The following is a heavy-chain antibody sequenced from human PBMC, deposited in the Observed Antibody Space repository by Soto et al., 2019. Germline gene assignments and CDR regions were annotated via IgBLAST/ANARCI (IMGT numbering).Heavy chain of an antibody. V-gene: IGHV3-49*03. Sequence: GGSLRLSCTASGFTFGDYAMSWFRQAPGKGLEWLGFIRSKAYGGTTEYAASVKGRFTISRDDSKSIAHLQMNSVKTEDTAVYYCTRVSSPWELLRGWFDPWGQGTLVTVSS. D-gene: IGHD1-26*01. CDR1: GFTFGDYA. CDR3: TRVSSPWELLRGWFDP. J-gene: IGHJ5*02. CDR2: IRSKAYGGTT.